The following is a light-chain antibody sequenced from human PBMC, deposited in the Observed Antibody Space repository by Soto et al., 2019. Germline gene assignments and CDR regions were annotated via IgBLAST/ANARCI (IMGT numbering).Light chain of an antibody. Sequence: EIVMTQSPATLSVSPGERATLSCRASQSVSSNLAWYQQKPGQAPRLLIYGASTRATGIPARFSGSGSGTEVTLTISRLQSEDCAVYYCQQYKNWPTFGQGTKREIK. CDR2: GAS. V-gene: IGKV3-15*01. J-gene: IGKJ2*01. CDR1: QSVSSN. CDR3: QQYKNWPT.